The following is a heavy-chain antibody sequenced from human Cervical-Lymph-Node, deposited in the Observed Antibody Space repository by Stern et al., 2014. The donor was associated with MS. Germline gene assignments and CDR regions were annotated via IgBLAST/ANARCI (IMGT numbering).Heavy chain of an antibody. D-gene: IGHD1-20*01. CDR1: GGPFSSYV. Sequence: QVQLVQSRAEVMQPGSSVKVSCKASGGPFSSYVITWERQPPGPGLEWMAGNAPPRGSTGYAQEFRGRVTVTADEPATAAGMERRGLRSEDTAMYYCAKGTLTGVPTRGFLDIWGQGTMVTGSS. CDR3: AKGTLTGVPTRGFLDI. V-gene: IGHV1-69*01. CDR2: NAPPRGST. J-gene: IGHJ3*02.